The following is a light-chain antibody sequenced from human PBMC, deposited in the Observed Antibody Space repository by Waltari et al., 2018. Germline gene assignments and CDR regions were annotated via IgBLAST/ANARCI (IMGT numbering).Light chain of an antibody. CDR2: TAS. V-gene: IGKV1-39*01. CDR3: QQSYSTPYT. Sequence: DIQMTQSPSSLSASVGDRVTSTCRASQSISTYLNWYQQKPGKAPKLLIYTASSLQSGIPSTFSGSGSGTDFTLTISSLQPEDVATYYCQQSYSTPYTFGRGTKLEI. CDR1: QSISTY. J-gene: IGKJ2*01.